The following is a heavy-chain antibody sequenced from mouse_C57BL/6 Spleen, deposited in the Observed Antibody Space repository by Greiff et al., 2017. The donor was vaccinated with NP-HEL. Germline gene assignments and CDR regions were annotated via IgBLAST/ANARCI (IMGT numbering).Heavy chain of an antibody. CDR3: ARPPTTVVATGWDWYFDV. CDR1: GYTFTDYY. D-gene: IGHD1-1*01. Sequence: VQLQQSGPELVKPGASVKISCKASGYTFTDYYMNWVKQSHGKSLEWIGDINPNNGGTSYNQKFKGKATLTVDKSSSTAYMELRSLTSEDSAVYYCARPPTTVVATGWDWYFDVWGTGTTVTVSS. J-gene: IGHJ1*03. CDR2: INPNNGGT. V-gene: IGHV1-26*01.